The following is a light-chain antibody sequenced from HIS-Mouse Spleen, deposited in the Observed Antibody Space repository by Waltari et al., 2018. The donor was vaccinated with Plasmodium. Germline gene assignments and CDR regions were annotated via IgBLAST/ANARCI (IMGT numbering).Light chain of an antibody. V-gene: IGLV3-1*01. CDR2: QDS. J-gene: IGLJ2*01. Sequence: SYELTQPPSVSVSPGQTASITCSGDKLGDKYACWYQQKPGQSPGLVIYQDSKRPSGIPGRFSGANSGNTATLTISGTQAIDEADYYGQAWDSSTVVFGGGTKLTVL. CDR3: QAWDSSTVV. CDR1: KLGDKY.